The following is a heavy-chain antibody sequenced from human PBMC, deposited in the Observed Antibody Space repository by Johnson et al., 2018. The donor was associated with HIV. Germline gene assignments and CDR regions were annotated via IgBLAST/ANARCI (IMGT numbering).Heavy chain of an antibody. Sequence: QVQLVESGGGVVRPGGSLRLSCAASGFTFDDYAMHWVRQAPGKGLAWVAVISYDGSNKYYADSVKGRFTISRDNSKNTLYLQMNSLRAEDTAVYYCARESGSSGAFDIWGQGTMVTVSS. CDR2: ISYDGSNK. J-gene: IGHJ3*02. V-gene: IGHV3-30-3*01. D-gene: IGHD1-26*01. CDR3: ARESGSSGAFDI. CDR1: GFTFDDYA.